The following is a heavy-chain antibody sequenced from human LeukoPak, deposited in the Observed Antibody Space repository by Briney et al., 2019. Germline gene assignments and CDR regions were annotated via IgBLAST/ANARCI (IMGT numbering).Heavy chain of an antibody. V-gene: IGHV3-21*01. J-gene: IGHJ4*02. CDR3: ARLNLGSDY. CDR2: ISSTSTHI. Sequence: PGGSLRLSCAVSGFTFSSYTMTWVRQAPGKGLEWVSSISSTSTHIYYADSVKSRFTISRDNAKNSLYLQMNSLRAEDTAVYYCARLNLGSDYWGQGTLVTVSS. CDR1: GFTFSSYT. D-gene: IGHD7-27*01.